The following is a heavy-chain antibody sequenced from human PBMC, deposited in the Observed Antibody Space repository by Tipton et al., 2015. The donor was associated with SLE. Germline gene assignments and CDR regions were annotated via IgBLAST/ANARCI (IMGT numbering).Heavy chain of an antibody. D-gene: IGHD6-19*01. CDR2: INHSGST. V-gene: IGHV4-34*01. CDR1: GGSFSGYY. Sequence: TLSLTCAVYGGSFSGYYWSWIRQPPGKGLEWIGEINHSGSTNYNPSLKSRVTISVDTSKNQFSLKLSSVTAADTGVIYCARAPYRNAWYGAFDIWGQGIAVTVSS. CDR3: ARAPYRNAWYGAFDI. J-gene: IGHJ3*02.